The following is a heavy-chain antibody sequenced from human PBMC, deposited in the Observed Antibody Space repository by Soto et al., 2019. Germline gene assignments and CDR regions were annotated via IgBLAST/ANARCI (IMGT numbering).Heavy chain of an antibody. J-gene: IGHJ6*02. D-gene: IGHD3-22*01. CDR2: IYYSGST. CDR1: GDSISSYY. Sequence: SETLSLTCTVSGDSISSYYWSWIRQPPGKGLEWIGYIYYSGSTNYNPSLKSRVTISVDTSKNQFSLKLSSVTAADTAVYYCARDQGRVDYYDSSGHPHYYYYGMDVWGQGTTVTVSS. V-gene: IGHV4-59*01. CDR3: ARDQGRVDYYDSSGHPHYYYYGMDV.